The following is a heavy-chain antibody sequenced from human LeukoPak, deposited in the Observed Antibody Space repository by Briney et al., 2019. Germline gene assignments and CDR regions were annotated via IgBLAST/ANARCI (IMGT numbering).Heavy chain of an antibody. D-gene: IGHD3-22*01. CDR2: VSASGGST. V-gene: IGHV3-23*01. Sequence: GGSLRLSCAASGLTFSRYAMSWVRQAPGKGLEWVSAVSASGGSTYYADSVKGRFTISRDNSKNTLYLQMNSLRVEDTAVYYCAKEVYYFDTSGLYSFAFDIWGQGTMVTVPS. CDR3: AKEVYYFDTSGLYSFAFDI. CDR1: GLTFSRYA. J-gene: IGHJ3*02.